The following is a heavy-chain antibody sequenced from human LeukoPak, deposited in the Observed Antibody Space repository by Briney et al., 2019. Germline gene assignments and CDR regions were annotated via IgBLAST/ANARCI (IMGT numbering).Heavy chain of an antibody. V-gene: IGHV3-48*01. D-gene: IGHD3-22*01. Sequence: GGSLRLSCAASGFTFMSYSMNWVRQAPGKGLEWVSYISSSSSTIYYADSVKGRFTISRDNAKNSLYLQMNSLRAEDTAVYYCARVRFGYYDSSGYPSWGQGTLVTVSS. CDR3: ARVRFGYYDSSGYPS. CDR1: GFTFMSYS. J-gene: IGHJ5*02. CDR2: ISSSSSTI.